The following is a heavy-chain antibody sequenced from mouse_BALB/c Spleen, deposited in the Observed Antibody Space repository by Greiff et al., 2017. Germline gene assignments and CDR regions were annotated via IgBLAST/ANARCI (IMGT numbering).Heavy chain of an antibody. CDR2: ISSGGSYT. CDR1: GFTFSSYA. Sequence: DVMLVESGGGLVKPGGSLKLSCAASGFTFSSYAMSWVRQSPEKRLEWVAEISSGGSYTYYPDTVTGRFTISRDNAKNTLYLEMSSLRSEDTAMYYCARALKFITTVVANYAMDYWGQGTSVTVSS. J-gene: IGHJ4*01. D-gene: IGHD1-1*01. CDR3: ARALKFITTVVANYAMDY. V-gene: IGHV5-9-4*01.